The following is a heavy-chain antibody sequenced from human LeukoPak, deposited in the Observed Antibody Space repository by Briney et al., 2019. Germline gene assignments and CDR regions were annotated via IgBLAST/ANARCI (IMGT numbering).Heavy chain of an antibody. D-gene: IGHD4-23*01. CDR2: INPNSGGT. CDR1: GYTFTGYY. Sequence: ASVKVSCKASGYTFTGYYMHWVRQAPGQGLEWMEWINPNSGGTNYAQKFQGRVTMTRDTSITSAYMELSRLSSDDTAVYYCARHPGKVTNDWYFDLWGRGTLVTVSS. J-gene: IGHJ2*01. CDR3: ARHPGKVTNDWYFDL. V-gene: IGHV1-2*02.